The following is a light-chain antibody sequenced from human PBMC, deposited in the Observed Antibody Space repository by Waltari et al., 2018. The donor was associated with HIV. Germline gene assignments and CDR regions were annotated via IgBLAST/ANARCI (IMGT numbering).Light chain of an antibody. Sequence: DIPMTQSPSSLSASVGDRVTITCRASQSIGTSLNWYQQRPGKAPELLIYAASGLQSGVPSRFSGNGSGTDFTLTVSSLQAEDFATYYCQQSYSTPRTFGQGTRVEIK. J-gene: IGKJ1*01. CDR3: QQSYSTPRT. CDR1: QSIGTS. CDR2: AAS. V-gene: IGKV1-39*01.